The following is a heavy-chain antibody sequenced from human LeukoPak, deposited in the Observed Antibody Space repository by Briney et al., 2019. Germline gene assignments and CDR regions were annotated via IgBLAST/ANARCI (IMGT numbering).Heavy chain of an antibody. J-gene: IGHJ5*02. CDR1: GFTFSSYG. CDR2: IWADGNNK. CDR3: ARDRGYNTGWYNWFDP. D-gene: IGHD6-19*01. V-gene: IGHV3-33*01. Sequence: GGSLRLSCVASGFTFSSYGMHWVRRAPGKGLEWVAGIWADGNNKFYADSVKGRFTISRDNSNNTLYLQMFSLRDEDTAVYHCARDRGYNTGWYNWFDPWGQGTLVTVSS.